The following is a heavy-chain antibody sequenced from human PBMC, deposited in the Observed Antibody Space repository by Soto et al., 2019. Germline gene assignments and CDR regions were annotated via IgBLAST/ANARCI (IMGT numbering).Heavy chain of an antibody. CDR2: IKSKTDGGAA. J-gene: IGHJ4*02. D-gene: IGHD3-9*01. CDR3: TTGIYYDILTGYHNVAY. CDR1: GLNLSHPW. V-gene: IGHV3-15*01. Sequence: LRLSCAASGLNLSHPWMTWVRQAAGKGLEWVGRIKSKTDGGAADYAAPVKGRFTISRDDSKNTVYLQMNSLKTEDTAVYYCTTGIYYDILTGYHNVAYWGQGTLVTVSS.